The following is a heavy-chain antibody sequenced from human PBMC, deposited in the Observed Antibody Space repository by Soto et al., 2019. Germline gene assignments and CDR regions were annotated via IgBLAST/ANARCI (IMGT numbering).Heavy chain of an antibody. Sequence: QGLEWMGRIIPILGIANYAQKFQGRVTITADKSTSTAYMELSSLRSEDTAVYYCARTLGDFWSGYYWFDPWGQGTLVTVSS. D-gene: IGHD3-3*01. J-gene: IGHJ5*02. CDR2: IIPILGIA. CDR3: ARTLGDFWSGYYWFDP. V-gene: IGHV1-69*02.